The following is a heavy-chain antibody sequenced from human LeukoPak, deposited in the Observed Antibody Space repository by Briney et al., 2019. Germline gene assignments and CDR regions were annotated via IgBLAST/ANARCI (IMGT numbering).Heavy chain of an antibody. CDR2: INSDGSST. D-gene: IGHD2-21*02. J-gene: IGHJ6*03. CDR3: ARDLAYCGGDCYSPLDYYYYYMDV. Sequence: PGGSLRLSCAASGFTFISYWMHCVRQAPGKGLVWVSRINSDGSSTSYADFVKGRFTISRDKDKNTLYMQMNSLRAEDKAVYYCARDLAYCGGDCYSPLDYYYYYMDVWGKGTTVTVSS. V-gene: IGHV3-74*01. CDR1: GFTFISYW.